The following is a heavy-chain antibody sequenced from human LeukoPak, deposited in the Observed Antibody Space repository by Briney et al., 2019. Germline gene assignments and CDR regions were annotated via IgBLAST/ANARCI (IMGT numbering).Heavy chain of an antibody. V-gene: IGHV5-51*01. J-gene: IGHJ6*02. CDR3: ATRRGLADPGAMDV. D-gene: IGHD6-19*01. CDR1: GYSFSSYW. Sequence: GASLQISCKASGYSFSSYWIGWVRQLPGKGLEWMGTIYPGDSDTKYSPSFQGQVTISADKSISTAYLQWSSLKASDTAMYYCATRRGLADPGAMDVWGQGTTVTVSS. CDR2: IYPGDSDT.